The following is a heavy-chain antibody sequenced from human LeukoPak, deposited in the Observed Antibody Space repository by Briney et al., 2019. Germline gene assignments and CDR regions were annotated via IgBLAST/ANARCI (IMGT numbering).Heavy chain of an antibody. V-gene: IGHV3-23*01. CDR3: AKVDTVLGRPFDP. Sequence: GGSLRLSCAASGFTFSSYSMNWVRQAPGKGLEWVSAISGSGSSTYYADSVKGRFTISRDNSKNTLYLQMNSLRADDTAVYYCAKVDTVLGRPFDPWGQGTLVTVSS. CDR2: ISGSGSST. CDR1: GFTFSSYS. J-gene: IGHJ5*02. D-gene: IGHD5-18*01.